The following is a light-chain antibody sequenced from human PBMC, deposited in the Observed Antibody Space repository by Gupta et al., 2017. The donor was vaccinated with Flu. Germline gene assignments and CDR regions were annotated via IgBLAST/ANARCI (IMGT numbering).Light chain of an antibody. CDR3: AAWDDSRNGWV. CDR2: SNN. V-gene: IGLV1-44*01. J-gene: IGLJ3*02. CDR1: CANIGSNT. Sequence: QSLLTPPPSASGTPVQSVTISCSGSCANIGSNTVNWYQQIPGTAPKLLLYSNNQRPSGVPDRFSGSKSGTAASLAISGLQAEDEADYYCAAWDDSRNGWVFGGGTKLTVL.